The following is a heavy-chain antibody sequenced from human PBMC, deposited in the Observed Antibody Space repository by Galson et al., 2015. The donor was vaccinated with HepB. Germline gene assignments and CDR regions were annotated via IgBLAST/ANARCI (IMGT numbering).Heavy chain of an antibody. CDR2: IDPRDSST. CDR1: GYSFTTYW. V-gene: IGHV5-10-1*01. D-gene: IGHD5-24*01. J-gene: IGHJ5*02. Sequence: QSGAEVKKPGESLTISCKGSGYSFTTYWISWVRQMPGKGLAWMGGIDPRDSSTNYSPSFQGHVTMSVDKSINTAYLQWSSLKASDTAMYYCARHLVDAYNWRNWFDPWGQGTLVTVSS. CDR3: ARHLVDAYNWRNWFDP.